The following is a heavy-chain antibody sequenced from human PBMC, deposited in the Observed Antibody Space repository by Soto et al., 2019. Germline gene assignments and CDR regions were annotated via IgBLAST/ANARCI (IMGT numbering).Heavy chain of an antibody. V-gene: IGHV4-59*08. CDR2: IYYTGST. Sequence: QVQLQESGPGLVKPSETLSLTCTVSGGSITSYYWSWIRQPPGKGLEWLGYIYYTGSTNYNPSLKRRVTISLDTAKNQFSLKLSSVTAADTAVYYCARHAYGSGFYYGMNVWGQGTTVTVSS. J-gene: IGHJ6*02. CDR3: ARHAYGSGFYYGMNV. CDR1: GGSITSYY. D-gene: IGHD3-10*01.